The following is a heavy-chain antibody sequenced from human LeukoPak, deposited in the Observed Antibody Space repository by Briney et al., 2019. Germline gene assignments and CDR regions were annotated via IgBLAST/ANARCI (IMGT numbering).Heavy chain of an antibody. CDR2: ISGSGGST. J-gene: IGHJ4*02. Sequence: PGGSLRLSCAASGFTFSSYAMSWVRQAPGKGLEWVSAISGSGGSTYYADSVKGRFTISRDNSKNTLYLQMNSLRAEDTAVYYCAKETTRGYSGYDAYFDYWGQGILVTASS. D-gene: IGHD5-12*01. CDR1: GFTFSSYA. V-gene: IGHV3-23*01. CDR3: AKETTRGYSGYDAYFDY.